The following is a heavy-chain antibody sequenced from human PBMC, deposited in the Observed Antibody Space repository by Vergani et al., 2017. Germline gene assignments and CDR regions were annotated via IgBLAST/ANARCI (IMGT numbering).Heavy chain of an antibody. V-gene: IGHV3-33*01. CDR3: ARWGNEKRLDS. CDR2: IWYDGSNK. CDR1: GFTFSSHG. J-gene: IGHJ5*01. Sequence: QVQLVESEGGVVQPGRSLTLSCVASGFTFSSHGMHWVRQAPGKGLEWVAVIWYDGSNKYYGDSVKGRFTISRDNSKNKLYLQMNSLSVDDTAVYYCARWGNEKRLDSWGQGTLVTVSS. D-gene: IGHD1-1*01.